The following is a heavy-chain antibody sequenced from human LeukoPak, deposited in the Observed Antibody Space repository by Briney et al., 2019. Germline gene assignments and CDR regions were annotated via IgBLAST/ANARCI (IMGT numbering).Heavy chain of an antibody. CDR3: ARGPLYCSSTSCYDLSVWFDP. D-gene: IGHD2-2*01. Sequence: SETLSLTCTVSGGSISSGSYYWSWFRQPAEKGLEWIGRIYTSGSTYYNPSLKSRVTISADTSKNQFSLNVSSVTAADTAVYYCARGPLYCSSTSCYDLSVWFDPWGQGTLVTVSS. CDR2: IYTSGST. V-gene: IGHV4-61*02. CDR1: GGSISSGSYY. J-gene: IGHJ5*02.